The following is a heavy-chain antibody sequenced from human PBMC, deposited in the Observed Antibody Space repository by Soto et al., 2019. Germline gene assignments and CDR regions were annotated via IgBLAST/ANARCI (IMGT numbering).Heavy chain of an antibody. Sequence: SETLSLTCAVSGDFIIGIYHWAWIRQSPGRGLEWIASIYHTGTTYYTPSLESRVTISVDTSKNQFSLRLSSVTAADTAVYYCARVGPWVPYYYDSSPYTFENWFDPWGQGTLVTVSS. CDR2: IYHTGTT. J-gene: IGHJ5*02. D-gene: IGHD3-22*01. CDR1: GDFIIGIYH. V-gene: IGHV4-38-2*01. CDR3: ARVGPWVPYYYDSSPYTFENWFDP.